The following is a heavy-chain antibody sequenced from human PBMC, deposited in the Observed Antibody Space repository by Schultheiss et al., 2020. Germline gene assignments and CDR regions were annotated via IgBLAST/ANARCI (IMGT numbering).Heavy chain of an antibody. J-gene: IGHJ6*02. V-gene: IGHV3-23*01. CDR2: ISDGGHST. CDR3: ATSRYYYYGMDV. Sequence: GGSLRLSCAASGFTFSDYYMSWIRQAPGKGLEWVSGISDGGHSTYYADSVKGRFTISRDNSKNTLYLQMNSLRAEDTAVYYCATSRYYYYGMDVWGQGTTVNVSS. CDR1: GFTFSDYY.